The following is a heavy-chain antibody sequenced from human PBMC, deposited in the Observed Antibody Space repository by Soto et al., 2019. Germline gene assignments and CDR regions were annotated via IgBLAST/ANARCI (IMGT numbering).Heavy chain of an antibody. CDR2: ISWNSGSI. V-gene: IGHV3-9*01. D-gene: IGHD1-1*01. J-gene: IGHJ4*02. CDR3: AKAQGYDLDNEVAY. CDR1: GFTFDDYA. Sequence: GGSLRLSCAASGFTFDDYAMHWVRQAPGKGLEWVSGISWNSGSIGYADSVKGRFTISRDNAKSSLYLQMNSLRAEDTALYYCAKAQGYDLDNEVAYWGQGTLVTVSS.